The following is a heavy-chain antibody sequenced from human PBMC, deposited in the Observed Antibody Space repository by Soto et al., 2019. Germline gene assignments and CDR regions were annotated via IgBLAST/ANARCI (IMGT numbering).Heavy chain of an antibody. D-gene: IGHD1-7*01. Sequence: ASVKVSCKASGGTFSSYAISWVRQAPGQGLEWMGGIIPIFGTANYAQKFQGRVTITADESTSTAYMELSSLRSEDTAVCYCARGPGNYPAYYYGMDVWGQGTTVTVSS. CDR2: IIPIFGTA. CDR1: GGTFSSYA. V-gene: IGHV1-69*13. J-gene: IGHJ6*02. CDR3: ARGPGNYPAYYYGMDV.